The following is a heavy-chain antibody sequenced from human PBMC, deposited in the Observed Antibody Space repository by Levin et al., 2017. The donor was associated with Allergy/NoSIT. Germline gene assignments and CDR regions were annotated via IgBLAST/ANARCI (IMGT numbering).Heavy chain of an antibody. CDR2: ISGSGGST. Sequence: GESLKISCAASGFTFSTYSMSWVRQAPGKGLEWVSAISGSGGSTYYADSVKGRFAISRDNSKNTLYLQVSSLRAEDTAVYYCAKDLAPGGYWGQGTLVTVSS. V-gene: IGHV3-23*01. D-gene: IGHD3-10*01. CDR3: AKDLAPGGY. CDR1: GFTFSTYS. J-gene: IGHJ4*02.